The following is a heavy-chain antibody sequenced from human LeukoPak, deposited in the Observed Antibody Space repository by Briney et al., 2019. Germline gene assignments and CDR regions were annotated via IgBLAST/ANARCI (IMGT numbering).Heavy chain of an antibody. CDR2: INHSGST. D-gene: IGHD6-13*01. J-gene: IGHJ4*02. V-gene: IGHV4-34*01. CDR1: GYSISSGYY. Sequence: SETLSLTCAVSGYSISSGYYWSWIRQPPGKGLEWIGEINHSGSTNYNPSLKSRVTISVDTSKNQFSLKLSSVTAADTAVYYCAVEAAAGTPFDYWGQGTLVTVSS. CDR3: AVEAAAGTPFDY.